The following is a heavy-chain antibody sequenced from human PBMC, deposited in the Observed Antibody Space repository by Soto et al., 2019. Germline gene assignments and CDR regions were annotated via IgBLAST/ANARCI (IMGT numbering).Heavy chain of an antibody. V-gene: IGHV1-2*02. CDR1: GYTFTGYY. CDR2: INPNSGDT. Sequence: ASVKVSCKASGYTFTGYYMHWVRQAPGQGLEWMGWINPNSGDTNYAQKFQGRVTMTRDTSISTAYMEVSRLRSDDAAVYYCARVRTYYYDSGGLDYWGQGTLVPVYS. CDR3: ARVRTYYYDSGGLDY. J-gene: IGHJ4*02. D-gene: IGHD3-22*01.